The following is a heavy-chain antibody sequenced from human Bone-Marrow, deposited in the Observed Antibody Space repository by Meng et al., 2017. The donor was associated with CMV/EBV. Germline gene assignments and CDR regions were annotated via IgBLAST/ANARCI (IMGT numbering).Heavy chain of an antibody. J-gene: IGHJ6*02. CDR3: AKTYGSSTSCHLYYYYGMDV. CDR1: GFTFSSYG. V-gene: IGHV3-33*08. CDR2: IWYDGSNK. D-gene: IGHD2-2*01. Sequence: GESLKISCAASGFTFSSYGMHWVRQAPGKGLEWVAVIWYDGSNKYYADSVKGRFTISRDNSKNTLYLQMNSLRAEDTAVYYCAKTYGSSTSCHLYYYYGMDVWGQGTTVTVSS.